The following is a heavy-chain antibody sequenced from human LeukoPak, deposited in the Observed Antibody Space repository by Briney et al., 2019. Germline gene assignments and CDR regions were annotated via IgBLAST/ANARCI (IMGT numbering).Heavy chain of an antibody. Sequence: SETLSLTCAVSGGSISSGGYSWSWIRQPPGKGLEWIGYVYHSGSTYYNPSLKGRVTISVDTSKNQFSLKLSSVTAADTAVYYCAREVILEVNADYYYYYGMDVWGQGTTVTVSS. CDR1: GGSISSGGYS. J-gene: IGHJ6*02. CDR3: AREVILEVNADYYYYYGMDV. D-gene: IGHD3-3*01. V-gene: IGHV4-30-2*01. CDR2: VYHSGST.